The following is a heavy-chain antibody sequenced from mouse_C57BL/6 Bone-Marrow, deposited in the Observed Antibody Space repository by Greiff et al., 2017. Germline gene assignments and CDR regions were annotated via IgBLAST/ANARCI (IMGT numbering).Heavy chain of an antibody. CDR2: ISDGGSYT. J-gene: IGHJ4*01. CDR3: ARDGAIAYYSTSCAMDY. Sequence: EVKLVESGGGLVKPGGSLKLSCAASGFTFSSYAMSWVRQTSEKRLEWVATISDGGSYTYYPDNVKGRFTISRDNAKNNLYLQMSHLKSEDTAMYYCARDGAIAYYSTSCAMDYWGQGTSGTVSS. CDR1: GFTFSSYA. D-gene: IGHD2-5*01. V-gene: IGHV5-4*01.